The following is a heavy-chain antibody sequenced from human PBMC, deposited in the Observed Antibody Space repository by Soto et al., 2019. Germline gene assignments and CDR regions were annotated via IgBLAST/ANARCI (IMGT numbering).Heavy chain of an antibody. V-gene: IGHV1-69*13. D-gene: IGHD3-3*02. Sequence: SSVKLSCKASGGTFSSYAISWVRQAPGQGLEWMGGIIPIFGTANYAQKFQGRVTITADESTSTAYMELSSLRSEDTAVYYCARARDPFLEWLPFDDWGQGTLVTVSS. CDR3: ARARDPFLEWLPFDD. CDR2: IIPIFGTA. CDR1: GGTFSSYA. J-gene: IGHJ4*02.